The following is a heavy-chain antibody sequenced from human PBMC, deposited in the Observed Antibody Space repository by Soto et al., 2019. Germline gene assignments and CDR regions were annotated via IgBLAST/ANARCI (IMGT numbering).Heavy chain of an antibody. CDR1: GGSVSSGAYY. D-gene: IGHD5-12*01. V-gene: IGHV4-31*03. J-gene: IGHJ3*02. CDR2: IYYSGST. Sequence: LSLTCTVSGGSVSSGAYYWTWIRQRPGKGLEWIGDIYYSGSTYYSPSLKSRLSISLDTSKNQFSLRLSSVTAADTAMYYCARARLRAVYAFDIWGQGTMVTVSS. CDR3: ARARLRAVYAFDI.